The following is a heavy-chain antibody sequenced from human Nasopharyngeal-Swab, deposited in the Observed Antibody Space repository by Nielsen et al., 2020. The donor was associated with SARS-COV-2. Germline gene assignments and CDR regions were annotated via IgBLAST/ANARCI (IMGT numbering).Heavy chain of an antibody. J-gene: IGHJ3*02. V-gene: IGHV3-23*01. CDR2: ISGSDYST. Sequence: GESLKISCAASGFTFNTYAISWVRQAPGKGLEWVSVISGSDYSTKYADSVKGRFTISRDNSKNTLYLQMNSLRAEDTAVYYCARDGIIVVVAATSDAFDIWGQGTMVTVSS. CDR3: ARDGIIVVVAATSDAFDI. D-gene: IGHD2-15*01. CDR1: GFTFNTYA.